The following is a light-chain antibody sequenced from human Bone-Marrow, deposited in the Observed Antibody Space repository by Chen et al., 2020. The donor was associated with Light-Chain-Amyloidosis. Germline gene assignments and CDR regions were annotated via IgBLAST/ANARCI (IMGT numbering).Light chain of an antibody. CDR3: QQRSSWPWT. CDR1: QSVFRY. CDR2: DAS. V-gene: IGKV3-11*01. Sequence: EIVLTQSPATLSLSPGETAPLSCRASQSVFRYLAWYQQVPGQPPRLLIYDASTRATGTPARISGGGSGTDFTLTISSLVPEDFAVYYCQQRSSWPWTFGQGTKVEVK. J-gene: IGKJ1*01.